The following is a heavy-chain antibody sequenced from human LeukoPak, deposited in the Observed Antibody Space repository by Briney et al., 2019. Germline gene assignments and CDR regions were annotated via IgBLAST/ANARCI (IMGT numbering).Heavy chain of an antibody. CDR2: ISSSGSTI. D-gene: IGHD5-18*01. J-gene: IGHJ4*02. Sequence: GGSLRLSCAASGFTFSDYYMSWIRQAPGKGLEWVSYISSSGSTIYYADSVKGRFTISRDNAKNSLYLQMNSLRAEDTAVYYCASTGDTAMVIAGFDYWGQGTLDTVSS. CDR1: GFTFSDYY. CDR3: ASTGDTAMVIAGFDY. V-gene: IGHV3-11*01.